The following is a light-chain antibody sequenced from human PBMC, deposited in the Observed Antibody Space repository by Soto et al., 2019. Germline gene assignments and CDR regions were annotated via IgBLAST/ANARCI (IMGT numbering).Light chain of an antibody. CDR1: QTISNN. CDR2: ASS. Sequence: DIQMTQSPSSLSASVGDRVTITCRASQTISNNLNWYQQRPGKPPNLLIYASSTLQSGVPPRFSGGGSGTEFTLTISSLQPEDFATYYCQQPYSTPITFGQGTRLEIK. V-gene: IGKV1-39*01. J-gene: IGKJ5*01. CDR3: QQPYSTPIT.